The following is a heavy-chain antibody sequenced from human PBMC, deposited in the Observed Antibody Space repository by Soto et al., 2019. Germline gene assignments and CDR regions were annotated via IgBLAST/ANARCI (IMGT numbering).Heavy chain of an antibody. Sequence: QVQLVQSGAEVKKPGSSVKVSCKASGGTFSSYAISWVRQAPGQGLEWMGGIIPIFGTANYAQKFQGRVTITADNSTSTAYMELSSLRSEDTAVYYCARGAYSYDSSGYHVFQHWGQGTLVTVSS. CDR2: IIPIFGTA. CDR3: ARGAYSYDSSGYHVFQH. D-gene: IGHD3-22*01. J-gene: IGHJ1*01. CDR1: GGTFSSYA. V-gene: IGHV1-69*06.